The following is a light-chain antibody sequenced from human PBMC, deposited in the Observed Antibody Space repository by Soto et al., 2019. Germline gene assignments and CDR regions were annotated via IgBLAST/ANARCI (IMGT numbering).Light chain of an antibody. Sequence: SYELTQPPSVSVAPGQTATITCGGDNIGRKSVHWYQQKPGQAPVLVVYDDTDRPSGIPERISGSNSGNTATLTISRVEAGDEADYYCQVWDSSSDHPGVFGGGTKLTVL. CDR2: DDT. CDR3: QVWDSSSDHPGV. V-gene: IGLV3-21*02. J-gene: IGLJ3*02. CDR1: NIGRKS.